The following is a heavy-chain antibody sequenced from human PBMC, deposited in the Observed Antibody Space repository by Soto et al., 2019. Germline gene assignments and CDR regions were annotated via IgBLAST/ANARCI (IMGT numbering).Heavy chain of an antibody. V-gene: IGHV2-70*04. CDR2: IDWEGIQ. CDR1: GFSLRTSSMS. J-gene: IGHJ4*02. Sequence: SGPTLVNPKQTLTLTCSFSGFSLRTSSMSVSWIRQPPGKALEWLARIDWEGIQLYSTSLKTRLTITKDTSRNQVVLTMTNMDPVDTATYYCAHTRVPDTLDYWGQGTLVTVSS. CDR3: AHTRVPDTLDY. D-gene: IGHD2-2*01.